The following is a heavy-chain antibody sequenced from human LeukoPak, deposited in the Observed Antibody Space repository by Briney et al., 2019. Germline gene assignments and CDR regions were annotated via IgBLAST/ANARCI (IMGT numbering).Heavy chain of an antibody. D-gene: IGHD2/OR15-2a*01. CDR2: INPSGGST. CDR3: ARDDETIEQNPDSTDPPSDY. V-gene: IGHV1-46*01. CDR1: GYTFTSYY. J-gene: IGHJ4*02. Sequence: GASVKVSCKASGYTFTSYYMHWVRQAPGQGLEWMGIINPSGGSTSYAQKFQGRVTMTRDMSTSTVYMELSSLRSEDTAVYYCARDDETIEQNPDSTDPPSDYWGQGTLVTVSS.